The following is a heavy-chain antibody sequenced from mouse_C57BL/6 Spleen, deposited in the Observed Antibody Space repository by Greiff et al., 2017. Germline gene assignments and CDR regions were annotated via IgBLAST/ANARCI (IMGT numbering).Heavy chain of an antibody. CDR1: GYSITSGYY. Sequence: EVQLQQSGPGLVKPSQSLSLTCSVTGYSITSGYYWNWIRQFPGNKLEWMGYISYDGSNNYNPSLKNRISITRDTSKNQFFLKLNSVTTEDTATYYCARHGSSLYYFDYWGQGTTLTVSS. CDR2: ISYDGSN. V-gene: IGHV3-6*01. CDR3: ARHGSSLYYFDY. D-gene: IGHD1-1*01. J-gene: IGHJ2*01.